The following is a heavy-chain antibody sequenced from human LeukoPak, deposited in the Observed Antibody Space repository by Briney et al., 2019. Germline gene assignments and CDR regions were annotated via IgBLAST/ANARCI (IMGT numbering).Heavy chain of an antibody. V-gene: IGHV4-59*08. J-gene: IGHJ3*02. D-gene: IGHD5-18*01. CDR3: ALGYSYGFDI. CDR1: GGSISSYY. CDR2: IYYSGRT. Sequence: SETLSLTCTVSGGSISSYYWSWIRQPPGKGLEWIGYIYYSGRTNYNPSLKSRVTLSVDTSKNQFSLKLSSVTAADTAVHYCALGYSYGFDIWGQGTMVTVSS.